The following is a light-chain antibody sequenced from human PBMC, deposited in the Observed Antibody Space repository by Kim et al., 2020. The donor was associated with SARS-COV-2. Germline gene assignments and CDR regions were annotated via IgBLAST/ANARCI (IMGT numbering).Light chain of an antibody. CDR2: AAS. J-gene: IGKJ2*01. CDR3: QQYGGSTYT. CDR1: ENIRANY. V-gene: IGKV3-20*01. Sequence: EIVLTQSPGTLSLSPGERVTLSCRASENIRANYLAWHQQRPGQAPRLLIHAASKRASGVPERFSGGGSGTTFILTISRLEPEDFAVYYCQQYGGSTYTFGQGTKLEIK.